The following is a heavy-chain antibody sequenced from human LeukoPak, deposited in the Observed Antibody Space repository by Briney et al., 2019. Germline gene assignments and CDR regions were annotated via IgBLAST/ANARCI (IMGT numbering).Heavy chain of an antibody. CDR2: IYYSGST. CDR3: ARVAGTGLPYDY. Sequence: SETLSLTCTVSGGSISSYYWSWIRQPPGKGLEWIGYIYYSGSTYYNPSLKSRVTISVDTSKNQFSLKLSSVTAADTAVYYCARVAGTGLPYDYWGQGTLVTVSS. J-gene: IGHJ4*02. CDR1: GGSISSYY. V-gene: IGHV4-59*08. D-gene: IGHD1-7*01.